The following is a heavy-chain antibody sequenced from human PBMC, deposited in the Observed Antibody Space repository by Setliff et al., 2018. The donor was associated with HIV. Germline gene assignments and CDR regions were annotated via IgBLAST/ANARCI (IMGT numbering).Heavy chain of an antibody. CDR2: ISSSGKII. CDR3: ARALRGSGEDS. D-gene: IGHD3-10*01. V-gene: IGHV3-11*01. J-gene: IGHJ5*01. CDR1: EFAFSDYY. Sequence: GGSLRLSCAASEFAFSDYYMTWIRQTPGEGLTWLSYISSSGKIIYYADSVKGRFTVSRDNAKNSSYLHMSSLRVEDTAIYYCARALRGSGEDSWGQGTLVTVSS.